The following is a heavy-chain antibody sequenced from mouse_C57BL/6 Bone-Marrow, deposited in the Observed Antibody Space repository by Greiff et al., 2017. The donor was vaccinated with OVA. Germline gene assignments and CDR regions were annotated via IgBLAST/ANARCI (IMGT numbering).Heavy chain of an antibody. D-gene: IGHD2-5*01. Sequence: QVQLQQSGAELVRPGASVTLSCKASGYTFTDYEMHWVKQTPVHGLEWIGAIDPATGGTAYNQKFKGKAILTADKSSSTAYMELRSLTSEDSAVYYYTRGESNYYAMDYWGQGTAVTVSA. CDR1: GYTFTDYE. V-gene: IGHV1-15*01. CDR3: TRGESNYYAMDY. CDR2: IDPATGGT. J-gene: IGHJ4*01.